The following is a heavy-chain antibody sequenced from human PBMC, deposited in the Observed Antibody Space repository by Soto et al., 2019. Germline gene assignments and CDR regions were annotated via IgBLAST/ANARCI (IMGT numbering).Heavy chain of an antibody. J-gene: IGHJ2*01. V-gene: IGHV3-21*04. CDR1: GFTFSSYS. CDR2: ISSSSSYI. Sequence: GGSLRLSCAASGFTFSSYSMNLVRQAPGKGLEWVSSISSSSSYIYYADSVKGPFTTSRDNAKNSLYPPMNSLRAEDTAVYPCANEPVGPDSYFDLWGRGSLVTLSS. CDR3: ANEPVGPDSYFDL.